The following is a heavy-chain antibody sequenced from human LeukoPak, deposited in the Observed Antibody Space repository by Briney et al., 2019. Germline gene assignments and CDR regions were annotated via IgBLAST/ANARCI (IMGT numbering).Heavy chain of an antibody. D-gene: IGHD1-26*01. CDR3: AEILGGRSYGRYYFDY. CDR1: GLTFSSYA. J-gene: IGHJ4*02. CDR2: ISGSGGST. V-gene: IGHV3-23*01. Sequence: GGSLRLSCAASGLTFSSYAMSWVRQAPGKGLEWVSAISGSGGSTYYADSVKGRFTISRDNSKNTLYLQMNSLRAEDTAVYYCAEILGGRSYGRYYFDYWGQGTLVTVSS.